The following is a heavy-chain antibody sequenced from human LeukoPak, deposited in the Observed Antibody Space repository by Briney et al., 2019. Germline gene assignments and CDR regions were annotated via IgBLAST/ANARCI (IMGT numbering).Heavy chain of an antibody. J-gene: IGHJ4*02. CDR1: GFTFSNYA. Sequence: PGGSLRLSCAASGFTFSNYAMSWVRQAPGKGLEWVSVISGSGGSTSYADSVKGRFTISRDNSKNTLYLQMKSLRAEDTAVYYCAKDWTYYDDMSGYYPMANFDYWGQGTLVTVSS. D-gene: IGHD3-22*01. CDR3: AKDWTYYDDMSGYYPMANFDY. V-gene: IGHV3-23*01. CDR2: ISGSGGST.